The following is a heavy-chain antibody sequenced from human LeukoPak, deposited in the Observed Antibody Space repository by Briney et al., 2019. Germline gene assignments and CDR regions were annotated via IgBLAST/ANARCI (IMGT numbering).Heavy chain of an antibody. CDR1: GVSFSGYY. CDR3: ARDQGFNYYDSSGYRMGLDY. Sequence: SETLSLTCAVYGVSFSGYYWSWIRQPPGKGLEWIGEINHSGSTNYNPSLKSRVTISVDTSKNQFSLKLSSVTAADTAVYYCARDQGFNYYDSSGYRMGLDYWGQGTLVTVSS. D-gene: IGHD3-22*01. J-gene: IGHJ4*02. CDR2: INHSGST. V-gene: IGHV4-34*01.